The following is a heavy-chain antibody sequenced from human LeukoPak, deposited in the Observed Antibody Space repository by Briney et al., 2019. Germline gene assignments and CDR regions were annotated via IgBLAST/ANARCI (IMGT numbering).Heavy chain of an antibody. Sequence: GGSLRLSCTASGFTYNNYIMNWVRQAPGKGLEWVSSISGSGTSVYYAESVKGRFTISRDNAKNSLYLQMNSLRAEDTAVYYCAREHTPLSTNLIVYWGQGTLVTVSS. D-gene: IGHD2-2*01. V-gene: IGHV3-21*01. J-gene: IGHJ4*02. CDR1: GFTYNNYI. CDR3: AREHTPLSTNLIVY. CDR2: ISGSGTSV.